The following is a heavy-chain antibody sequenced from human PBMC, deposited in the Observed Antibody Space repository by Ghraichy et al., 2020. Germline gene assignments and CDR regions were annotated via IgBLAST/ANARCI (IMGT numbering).Heavy chain of an antibody. CDR3: TDFVH. Sequence: GGSLRLSCATYRFTFTYAWMSWVRQAPGRGLQWVARVKSSSDGGGADYAAPVKGRVIISRDDSEKTLYLQMNGLRTDDSAVYYCTDFVHWGQGTLVTVSS. CDR2: VKSSSDGGGA. J-gene: IGHJ4*02. V-gene: IGHV3-15*01. CDR1: RFTFTYAW.